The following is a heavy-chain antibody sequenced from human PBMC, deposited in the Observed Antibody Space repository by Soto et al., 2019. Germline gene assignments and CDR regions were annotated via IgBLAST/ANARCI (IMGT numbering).Heavy chain of an antibody. CDR1: GFTFSSYS. CDR2: ISSSSSTI. D-gene: IGHD2-15*01. V-gene: IGHV3-48*04. Sequence: GGSLRLSCAASGFTFSSYSMNWVRQAPGKGLEWVSYISSSSSTIYYADSVKGRFTISRDNAKNSLYLQMNSLRAEDTAVYYCARRGYCSGGSCYIRMDVWGKGTTVTVSS. J-gene: IGHJ6*03. CDR3: ARRGYCSGGSCYIRMDV.